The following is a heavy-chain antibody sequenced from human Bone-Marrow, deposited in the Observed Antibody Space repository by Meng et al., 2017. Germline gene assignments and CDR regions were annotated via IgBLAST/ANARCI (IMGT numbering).Heavy chain of an antibody. CDR2: ITAGGENT. CDR1: GFTFSSFP. V-gene: IGHV3-23*02. D-gene: IGHD6-13*01. CDR3: ATLGGLSSSWYIDY. J-gene: IGHJ4*01. Sequence: GESLKISCAASGFTFSSFPMSWVRLAPGKGLEWVSSITAGGENTYYGDSVQGHFTVSRDNSENTVYLQMNSLRAEDTAVYYCATLGGLSSSWYIDYWGQGTLVTVSS.